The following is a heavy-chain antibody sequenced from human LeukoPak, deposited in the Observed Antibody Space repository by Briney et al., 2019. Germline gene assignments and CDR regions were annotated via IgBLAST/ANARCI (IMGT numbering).Heavy chain of an antibody. CDR3: ARGRSSPDY. D-gene: IGHD6-13*01. Sequence: GGSLRLSCAASGFTFSSYGMHWVRQAPGKGLEWVAVISYDGSNKYYADSVKGRFTISRDNPKNTLYLQMNSLRAEDTAVYYCARGRSSPDYWGQGTLVTVSS. CDR2: ISYDGSNK. V-gene: IGHV3-30*03. CDR1: GFTFSSYG. J-gene: IGHJ4*02.